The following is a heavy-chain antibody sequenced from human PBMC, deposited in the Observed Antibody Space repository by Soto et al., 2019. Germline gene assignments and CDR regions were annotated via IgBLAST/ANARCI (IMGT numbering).Heavy chain of an antibody. CDR2: ISGSGGST. V-gene: IGHV3-23*01. CDR1: GFTFSSYA. J-gene: IGHJ4*02. CDR3: AKGSSSSRPYYFDY. D-gene: IGHD6-13*01. Sequence: PGGSLRLSCAASGFTFSSYAMSWVRQAPGKGLEWVSTISGSGGSTYYADSVKGRFTISRDNSKNTLYLQMNSLRVEDTAVYYCAKGSSSSRPYYFDYWGRGTLVTVSS.